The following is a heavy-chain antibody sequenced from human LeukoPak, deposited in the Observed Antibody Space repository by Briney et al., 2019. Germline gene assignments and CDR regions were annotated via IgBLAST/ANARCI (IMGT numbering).Heavy chain of an antibody. CDR2: INPSGGST. CDR3: ARRGAKDDSSGYLDY. CDR1: GYTFTSYG. Sequence: SVEVSCKASGYTFTSYGISWVRQAPGQGLEWMGIINPSGGSTSYAQKFQGRVTMTRDTSTSTVYMELSRRRSEDTAVYYCARRGAKDDSSGYLDYWGQGTLVTVSS. J-gene: IGHJ4*02. V-gene: IGHV1-46*01. D-gene: IGHD3-22*01.